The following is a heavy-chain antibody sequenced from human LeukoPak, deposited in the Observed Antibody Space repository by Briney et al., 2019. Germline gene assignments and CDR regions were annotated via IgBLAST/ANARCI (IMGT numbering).Heavy chain of an antibody. D-gene: IGHD2-15*01. CDR2: IIGSGGST. Sequence: GGSLRLSCAASGFTFSSYAMSWVRQAPGKGLEWVSGIIGSGGSTYYVDSVKGRFTISRDNSKNTPYLQMNSLRAEDTAVYYCAKGSGGHCYSGGDFWGQGTLVTVSS. J-gene: IGHJ4*02. CDR3: AKGSGGHCYSGGDF. CDR1: GFTFSSYA. V-gene: IGHV3-23*01.